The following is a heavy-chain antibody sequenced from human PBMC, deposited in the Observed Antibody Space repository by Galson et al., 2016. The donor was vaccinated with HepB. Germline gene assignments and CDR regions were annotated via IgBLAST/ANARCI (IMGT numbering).Heavy chain of an antibody. CDR3: TKDGDSTGYYYSKFN. D-gene: IGHD3-22*01. V-gene: IGHV3-23*01. CDR1: GFTFSAYA. Sequence: SLRLSCAASGFTFSAYAMAWARQAPGKGLEWVSTISGSGDSTYYADSGKGRFTISRDKSKNTLYLQMNSLRAEDTAVYYCTKDGDSTGYYYSKFNWGQGTLVTVSS. J-gene: IGHJ4*02. CDR2: ISGSGDST.